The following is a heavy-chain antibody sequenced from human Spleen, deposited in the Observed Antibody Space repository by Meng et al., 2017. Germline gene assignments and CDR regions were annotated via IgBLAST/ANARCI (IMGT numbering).Heavy chain of an antibody. D-gene: IGHD3-10*01. Sequence: GGSLRLSCAASGFTVSHNYMSWVRQAPGKGLEWVGLIKSRTDGGTTDYGAPVKGRFTISRDDSESTLYLQMNSLQTDDTGVYYCTKVGARAPYYSDLETYYWFDPWGQGTLVTVSS. V-gene: IGHV3-15*01. J-gene: IGHJ5*02. CDR3: TKVGARAPYYSDLETYYWFDP. CDR1: GFTVSHNY. CDR2: IKSRTDGGTT.